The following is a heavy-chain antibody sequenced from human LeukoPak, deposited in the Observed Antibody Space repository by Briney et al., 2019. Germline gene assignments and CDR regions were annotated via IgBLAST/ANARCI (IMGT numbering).Heavy chain of an antibody. CDR1: GGTFSSYA. V-gene: IGHV1-69*04. CDR3: ATLSFSGGRQGY. J-gene: IGHJ4*02. Sequence: SVKVSCKASGGTFSSYAISWVRQAPGQGLEWMGRIIPILGIANYAQKFQGRVTITADKSTSTAYMELSSLRSEDTAVYYCATLSFSGGRQGYWGQGTLVTVSS. D-gene: IGHD2-15*01. CDR2: IIPILGIA.